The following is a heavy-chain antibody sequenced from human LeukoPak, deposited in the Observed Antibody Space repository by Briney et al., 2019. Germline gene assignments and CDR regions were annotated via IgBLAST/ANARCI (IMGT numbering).Heavy chain of an antibody. Sequence: SETLSLTCTVSGGSISSYYWSWIRQPPGKGLEWIGYIYYSGSTNYNPSLKSRVTISVDTSKNQFSLKLSSVTAADTAVYYCARERVDAFNIWAQGTLVTVSS. J-gene: IGHJ3*02. CDR3: ARERVDAFNI. CDR2: IYYSGST. V-gene: IGHV4-59*01. CDR1: GGSISSYY.